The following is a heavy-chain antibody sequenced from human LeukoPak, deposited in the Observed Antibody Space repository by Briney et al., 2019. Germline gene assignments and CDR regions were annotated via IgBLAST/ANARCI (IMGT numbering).Heavy chain of an antibody. Sequence: GGFLRLSCTASGFRFSDFWMHWVRQAPGKGLEWVSRIRGDWHDTTYADSVKGRFTISRDNAQNTLYLQMNSLRVEDTAVYYCASDRVLGSGSLDNWGQGTLVTVSS. D-gene: IGHD3-10*01. V-gene: IGHV3-74*01. CDR1: GFRFSDFW. J-gene: IGHJ4*02. CDR3: ASDRVLGSGSLDN. CDR2: IRGDWHDT.